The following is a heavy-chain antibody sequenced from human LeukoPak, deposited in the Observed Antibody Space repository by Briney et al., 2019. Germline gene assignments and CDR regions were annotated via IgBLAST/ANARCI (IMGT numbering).Heavy chain of an antibody. CDR1: GYTFTGYY. CDR2: INPNSGGT. D-gene: IGHD2-15*01. J-gene: IGHJ5*02. Sequence: ASVKVSCKASGYTFTGYYMQWVRQAPGQGLEWMGWINPNSGGTNYAQKFQGRVTMTRDTSISTAYMELSRLRSDDTAVYYCARASSLYCSGGSCYDWFDPWGQGTLVTVSS. CDR3: ARASSLYCSGGSCYDWFDP. V-gene: IGHV1-2*02.